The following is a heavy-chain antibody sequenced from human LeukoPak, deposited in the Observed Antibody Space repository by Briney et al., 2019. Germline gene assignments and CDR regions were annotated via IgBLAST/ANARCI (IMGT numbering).Heavy chain of an antibody. CDR3: ARSMVVAATPFDY. CDR1: GGTFSSYA. D-gene: IGHD2-15*01. V-gene: IGHV1-69*04. Sequence: ASVTVSCKASGGTFSSYAISWVRQAPGQGLEWMGRIIPILGIANYAQKFQGRVTITADKSTSTAYMELSSLRSEDTAVYYCARSMVVAATPFDYWGQGTLVTVSS. J-gene: IGHJ4*02. CDR2: IIPILGIA.